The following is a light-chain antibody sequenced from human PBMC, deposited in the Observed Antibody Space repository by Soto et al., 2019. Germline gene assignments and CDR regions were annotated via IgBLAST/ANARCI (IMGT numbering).Light chain of an antibody. CDR2: ATS. CDR3: QPYNNWPLT. CDR1: QTVNSDY. V-gene: IGKV3-20*01. J-gene: IGKJ4*01. Sequence: EIVLTQSLGTLSLSPGETATLSCRASQTVNSDYLAWFQQRPGQAPRLLIFATSRRATDIPDRFSGSGSGTDFTLAIRRLEPEDFAVYYCQPYNNWPLTFGGGTKVEIK.